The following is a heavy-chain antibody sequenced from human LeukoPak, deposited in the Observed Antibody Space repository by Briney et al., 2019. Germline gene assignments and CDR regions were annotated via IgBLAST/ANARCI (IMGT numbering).Heavy chain of an antibody. J-gene: IGHJ5*02. Sequence: ASVKVSCKASGYTFTSYGISWVRQAPGQGLEWMGWISAYNGNTNYAQKLQGRVTMTTDTSTGTAYMELRSLRSDDTAVYYCARDPTVVGGDFLNWFDPWGQGTLVTVSS. D-gene: IGHD2-21*02. CDR3: ARDPTVVGGDFLNWFDP. CDR1: GYTFTSYG. CDR2: ISAYNGNT. V-gene: IGHV1-18*01.